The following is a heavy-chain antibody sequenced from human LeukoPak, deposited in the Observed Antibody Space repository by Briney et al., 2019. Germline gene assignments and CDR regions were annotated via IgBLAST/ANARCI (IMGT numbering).Heavy chain of an antibody. Sequence: GESLKISCKGSGYSFTSYWIGWVRQMPGKGLEWMGIIHPGDSDTRYSPSFQGQVTISVDKSITTAHLQWSSLKASDSAMYCCARHDDSGFWGQGTLVTVSS. J-gene: IGHJ4*02. CDR2: IHPGDSDT. V-gene: IGHV5-51*01. CDR3: ARHDDSGF. D-gene: IGHD5-12*01. CDR1: GYSFTSYW.